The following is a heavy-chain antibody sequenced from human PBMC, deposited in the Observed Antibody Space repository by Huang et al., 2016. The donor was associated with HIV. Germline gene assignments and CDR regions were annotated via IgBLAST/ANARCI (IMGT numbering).Heavy chain of an antibody. CDR1: CGSISSHY. CDR2: IYYSGVS. CDR3: ARDRRHCSGGSCYYSDY. V-gene: IGHV4-59*11. J-gene: IGHJ4*01. Sequence: QVQLQESGPGLVKPSETLSLTCSVSCGSISSHYWSWIRQPPGKGLEGIGSIYYSGVSNYSPSLKSRVFISVDTSRNQFALKLSSVTAADTAVYYCARDRRHCSGGSCYYSDYWGHGTLVTVSS. D-gene: IGHD2-15*01.